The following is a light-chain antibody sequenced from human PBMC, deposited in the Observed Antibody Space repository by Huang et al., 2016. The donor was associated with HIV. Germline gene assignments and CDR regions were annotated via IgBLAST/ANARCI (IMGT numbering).Light chain of an antibody. Sequence: ERVMTQSPATLSVSLGERATLSCRASQYVSSNLAWYQQKPGQAPRLLIYGASTRVTDIPARFSGSGSGIEFTLTISSLQSEDFVVYYCQQYNNWPRTFGQGTKLEIK. CDR3: QQYNNWPRT. CDR2: GAS. V-gene: IGKV3-15*01. CDR1: QYVSSN. J-gene: IGKJ2*01.